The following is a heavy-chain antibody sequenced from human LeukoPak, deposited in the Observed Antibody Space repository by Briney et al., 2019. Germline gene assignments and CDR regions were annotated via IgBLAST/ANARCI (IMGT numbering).Heavy chain of an antibody. Sequence: PSETLSLTCTVSGGSISSYYWSWIRQPPGKGLEWIGYIYYSGRTNYNPSLKSRVTISVDTSKNQFSLKLSSVTAADTAVYYCARDRLSYYMDVWGKGTTVTVSS. CDR1: GGSISSYY. CDR2: IYYSGRT. J-gene: IGHJ6*03. V-gene: IGHV4-59*01. CDR3: ARDRLSYYMDV. D-gene: IGHD6-25*01.